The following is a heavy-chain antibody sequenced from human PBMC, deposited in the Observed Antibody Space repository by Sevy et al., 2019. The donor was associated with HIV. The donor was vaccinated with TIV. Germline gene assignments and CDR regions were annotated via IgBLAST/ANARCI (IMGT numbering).Heavy chain of an antibody. CDR3: ARDAAEGPYGDTFFSNWFDA. Sequence: GGSLRLSCAASGFTFSNYPMYWVRQAPGKALEWVATIAYDGNNKYYADSVKGRFTISRDNSKNTLYLQMNTVRAEDTSLCYCARDAAEGPYGDTFFSNWFDAWGQGTLVTVSS. V-gene: IGHV3-30*04. CDR1: GFTFSNYP. J-gene: IGHJ5*02. D-gene: IGHD2-2*02. CDR2: IAYDGNNK.